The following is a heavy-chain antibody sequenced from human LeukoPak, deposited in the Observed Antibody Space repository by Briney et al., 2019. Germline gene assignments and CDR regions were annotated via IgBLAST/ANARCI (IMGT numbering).Heavy chain of an antibody. Sequence: GGSLRLSCAASGFTFSSYEMNWVRQAPGEGLEWVSYISSSGSTIYYADSVKGRFTISRDNAKNSLYLQMNSLRAEDTAVYYCASQQQLSAFDIWGQGTMVTVSS. CDR1: GFTFSSYE. J-gene: IGHJ3*02. V-gene: IGHV3-48*03. D-gene: IGHD6-13*01. CDR2: ISSSGSTI. CDR3: ASQQQLSAFDI.